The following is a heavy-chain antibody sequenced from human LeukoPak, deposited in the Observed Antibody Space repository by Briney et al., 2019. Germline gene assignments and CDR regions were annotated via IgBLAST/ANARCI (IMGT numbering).Heavy chain of an antibody. V-gene: IGHV1-2*02. CDR3: ARGFGYRSSDAFDF. CDR1: GYIFTGCY. CDR2: INSNSGGT. J-gene: IGHJ3*01. Sequence: ASVKVSCKASGYIFTGCYMHWLRQAPGQGPEWMGWINSNSGGTKNAQNFQGRVTMTRDTSISTAYLELTDLRSDDTAVYYCARGFGYRSSDAFDFWGQGTMVTVSS. D-gene: IGHD5-24*01.